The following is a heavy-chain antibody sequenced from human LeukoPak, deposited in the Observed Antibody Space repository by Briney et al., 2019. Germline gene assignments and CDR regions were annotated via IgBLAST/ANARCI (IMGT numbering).Heavy chain of an antibody. V-gene: IGHV4-30-4*08. CDR3: ARFSTSCYTFDY. D-gene: IGHD2-2*02. Sequence: PSQTLSLTCTVSGGSISSGDYYWSWIRQPPGKGLEWIGCIYYSGSTYYNPSLKSRVTISADTSKNQFSLKLSSVTAADTAVYYCARFSTSCYTFDYWGQGTLVTVSS. CDR2: IYYSGST. CDR1: GGSISSGDYY. J-gene: IGHJ4*02.